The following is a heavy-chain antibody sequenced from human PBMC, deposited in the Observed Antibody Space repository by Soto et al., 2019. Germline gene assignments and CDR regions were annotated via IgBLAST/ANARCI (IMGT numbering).Heavy chain of an antibody. Sequence: GGSLRLSCAASGFTVSSNYMSWVRQAPGKGLEWVSVIYSGGSTYYADSVKGRFTISRDNSKNTLYLQMNSLRAEDTAVYYCGRVWDYYDSSRAFDIWGQGTMVTVSS. J-gene: IGHJ3*02. CDR2: IYSGGST. CDR1: GFTVSSNY. V-gene: IGHV3-66*01. D-gene: IGHD3-22*01. CDR3: GRVWDYYDSSRAFDI.